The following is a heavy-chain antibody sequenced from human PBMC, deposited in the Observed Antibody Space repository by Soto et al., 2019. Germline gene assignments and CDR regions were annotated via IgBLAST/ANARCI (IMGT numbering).Heavy chain of an antibody. V-gene: IGHV4-39*01. Sequence: PSETLSLTCTVSGGSISSSSYYWGWIRQPPGKGLEWIGSIYYSGSTYYNPSLKSRVTISVDTSKNQFSLKLSSVTAADTAVYYCARHPTAASSGWYVALRADYYYYYGMDVWGQGTTVTVSS. CDR3: ARHPTAASSGWYVALRADYYYYYGMDV. CDR1: GGSISSSSYY. J-gene: IGHJ6*02. D-gene: IGHD6-19*01. CDR2: IYYSGST.